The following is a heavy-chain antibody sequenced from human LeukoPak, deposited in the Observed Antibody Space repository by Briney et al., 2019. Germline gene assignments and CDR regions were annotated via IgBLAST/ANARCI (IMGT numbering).Heavy chain of an antibody. CDR2: TTDSGDST. CDR3: TTWVGAHFDF. D-gene: IGHD1-26*01. CDR1: GFSFSTYA. J-gene: IGHJ4*02. V-gene: IGHV3-23*01. Sequence: GGSLRLSCAASGFSFSTYAMTWLRQAPGKGLEWVSTTTDSGDSTHYADSVMGRFTISRDNSKNTLYLQMISLRAEDAAVYFCTTWVGAHFDFWGQGTLVTVSS.